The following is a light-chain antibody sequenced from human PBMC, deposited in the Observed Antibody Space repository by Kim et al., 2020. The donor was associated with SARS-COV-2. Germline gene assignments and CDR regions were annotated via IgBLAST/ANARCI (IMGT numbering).Light chain of an antibody. CDR2: DTS. J-gene: IGKJ4*01. CDR3: HLRNNWRDS. Sequence: EIVATQSPATLSLSPGERATLSCRASQSVGYYAGWYQQKSGQAPRLLIYDTSNRATGIPARFSGSGSGTDFTLTISSLEPEDFAVYYCHLRNNWRDSFGGGTKVDIK. CDR1: QSVGYY. V-gene: IGKV3-11*01.